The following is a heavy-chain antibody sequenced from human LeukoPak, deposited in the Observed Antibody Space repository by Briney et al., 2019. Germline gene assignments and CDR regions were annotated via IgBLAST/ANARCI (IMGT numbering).Heavy chain of an antibody. CDR2: MNPNSGNT. Sequence: ASVKVSCKASGYTFTSYDINWVRQATGQGLEWMGWMNPNSGNTGYAQKFQGRVTMTRNTSISTAYMELSSLGSEDTAVYYCARDVAAAAGSYFDYWGQGTLVTVSS. CDR3: ARDVAAAAGSYFDY. D-gene: IGHD2-15*01. CDR1: GYTFTSYD. J-gene: IGHJ4*02. V-gene: IGHV1-8*01.